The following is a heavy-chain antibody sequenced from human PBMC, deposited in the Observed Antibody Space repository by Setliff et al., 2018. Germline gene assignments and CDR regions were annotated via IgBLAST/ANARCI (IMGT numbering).Heavy chain of an antibody. CDR1: GFTFSRYW. CDR2: ISASGGST. J-gene: IGHJ4*02. CDR3: ARQATDY. Sequence: GGSLRLSCAASGFTFSRYWMSWVRQAPGKGLEWVSAISASGGSTYYADSVKGRFTISRDNSKNTLYLQMNSLRAEDTALYYCARQATDYWGQGTLVTVSS. V-gene: IGHV3-23*01.